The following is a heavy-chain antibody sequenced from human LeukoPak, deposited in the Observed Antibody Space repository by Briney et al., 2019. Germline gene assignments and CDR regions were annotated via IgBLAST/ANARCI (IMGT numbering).Heavy chain of an antibody. CDR1: GGSISNY. CDR2: MYYSGTA. D-gene: IGHD2-21*01. J-gene: IGHJ2*01. Sequence: SETPTLTCSVSGGSISNYWSWIRQPPGKGLEWIGYMYYSGTANYNPSLKSRATISVDTSKKQFSLKLSSVTAADTAVYYCARRTGDEYFDLWGRGTLVVVSS. V-gene: IGHV4-59*08. CDR3: ARRTGDEYFDL.